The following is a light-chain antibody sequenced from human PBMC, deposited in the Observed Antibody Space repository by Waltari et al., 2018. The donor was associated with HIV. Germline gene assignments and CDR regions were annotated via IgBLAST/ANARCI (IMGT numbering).Light chain of an antibody. Sequence: QSVLTQPPSASGTPGQRVTISCSRSSSNIGSNTVNWYQQLPGTAPKLLIYSHNQRPSGVPDRFSGSKSGTSASLAISGLQSEDEADYYCAAWDDSLNGQVFGGGTKVTVL. CDR2: SHN. J-gene: IGLJ3*02. CDR3: AAWDDSLNGQV. CDR1: SSNIGSNT. V-gene: IGLV1-44*01.